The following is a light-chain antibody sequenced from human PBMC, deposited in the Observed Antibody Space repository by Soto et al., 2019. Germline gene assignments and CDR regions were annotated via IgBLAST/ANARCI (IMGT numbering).Light chain of an antibody. V-gene: IGLV1-40*01. CDR1: GSNIGAGFD. Sequence: QSVLTQPPSVSGAPGQRVTISCTGSGSNIGAGFDVHWYQHLPGKAPKLLIYGDTNRPSGVPDRFSGSKSGTSASLAIAGLQADDEADFYCQSYDSSLSAVVFGGGTKLTVL. CDR2: GDT. CDR3: QSYDSSLSAVV. J-gene: IGLJ2*01.